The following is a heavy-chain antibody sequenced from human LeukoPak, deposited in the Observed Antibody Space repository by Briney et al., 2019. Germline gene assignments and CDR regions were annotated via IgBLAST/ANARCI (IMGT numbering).Heavy chain of an antibody. V-gene: IGHV1-58*02. CDR2: IVVGSGNT. J-gene: IGHJ4*02. D-gene: IGHD3-10*01. CDR3: ARTPWFGELTLDY. CDR1: GFTFTSST. Sequence: ASVKVSCKASGFTFTSSTIQWVRQARGQRLEWIGWIVVGSGNTNYAQKFQERVIITRGMSTTTVYMELSSLRSEDTAVYYCARTPWFGELTLDYWGQGTLVTVSS.